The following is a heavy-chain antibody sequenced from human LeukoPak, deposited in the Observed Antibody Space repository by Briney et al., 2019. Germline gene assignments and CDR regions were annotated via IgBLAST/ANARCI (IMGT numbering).Heavy chain of an antibody. J-gene: IGHJ3*02. CDR2: IYRGGST. CDR3: ARGGGYGSGNHYRGGAFDI. Sequence: PGGSLRLSCATSGFIVSDNYVTWVRQAPGKGLEWVSVIYRGGSTYYAESVKGRFTISRDNSKNMVYLQMYSLRVEDTAVYYCARGGGYGSGNHYRGGAFDIWGQGTMVTVSS. V-gene: IGHV3-53*01. CDR1: GFIVSDNY. D-gene: IGHD3-10*01.